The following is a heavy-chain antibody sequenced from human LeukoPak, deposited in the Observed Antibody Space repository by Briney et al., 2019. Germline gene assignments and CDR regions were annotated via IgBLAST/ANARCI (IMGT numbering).Heavy chain of an antibody. CDR1: GGTFSSYA. D-gene: IGHD5-24*01. CDR2: IIPILGIA. Sequence: ASVKVSCKASGGTFSSYAVSWVRQAPGQGLEWMGRIIPILGIANYAQKFQGRVTITADKSTSTAYMALSSLRSEDTAVYYCAKSRDGYNYDYWGQGTLVTVSS. J-gene: IGHJ4*02. CDR3: AKSRDGYNYDY. V-gene: IGHV1-69*04.